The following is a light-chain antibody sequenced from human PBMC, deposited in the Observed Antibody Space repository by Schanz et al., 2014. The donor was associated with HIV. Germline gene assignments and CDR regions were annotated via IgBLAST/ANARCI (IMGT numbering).Light chain of an antibody. Sequence: SSELTQPPSVSVAPGKTARITCGGNNIGSKSVHWYQQKPGQAPVLVIYYDSDRPSGIPERFSGSNSGNTATLAISGVEAGDEADYYCQVWESGSALFGGGTKLTVL. V-gene: IGLV3-21*01. CDR2: YDS. CDR1: NIGSKS. CDR3: QVWESGSAL. J-gene: IGLJ2*01.